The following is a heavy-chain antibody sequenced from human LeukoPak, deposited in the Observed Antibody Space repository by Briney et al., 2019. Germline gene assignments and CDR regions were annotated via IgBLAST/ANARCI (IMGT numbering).Heavy chain of an antibody. CDR2: ISSSSTTI. V-gene: IGHV3-48*04. CDR1: GFTFTSYD. J-gene: IGHJ4*02. Sequence: GSLRLSCAASGFTFTSYDMHWVRQAPGKGLEWVSYISSSSTTIYYADSVKGRFTISRDIAKNSLYLQMSSLRAEDTAVYYCARDLDYWGQGTLVTVSS. CDR3: ARDLDY.